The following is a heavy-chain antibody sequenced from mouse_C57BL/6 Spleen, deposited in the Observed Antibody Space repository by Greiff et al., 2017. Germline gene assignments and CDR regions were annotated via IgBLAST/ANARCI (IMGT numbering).Heavy chain of an antibody. V-gene: IGHV1-55*01. D-gene: IGHD2-3*01. CDR3: ARGDGYGVWFAD. Sequence: VQLQQPGAELVKPGASVKMSCKASGYTFTSYWITWVKQRPGQGLEWIGDISPGSGSTNYNEKFKSKATLTVDTSSSTAYMQLSSLTSEDSAVYYCARGDGYGVWFADRGQGTLVTVSA. J-gene: IGHJ3*01. CDR2: ISPGSGST. CDR1: GYTFTSYW.